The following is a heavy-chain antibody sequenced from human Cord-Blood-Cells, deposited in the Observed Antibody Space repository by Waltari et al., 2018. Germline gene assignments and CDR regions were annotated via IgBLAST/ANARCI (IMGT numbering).Heavy chain of an antibody. Sequence: QVQLVESGGGVVQPGRSLRLSCAASGFTFSSYGMHWVRQAPGKGLEWVAVISYDGSKKNYADSVKGRFTISRDNSKNTLYLQMNSLRAEDTAVYYCAKDTPYRYQLLYYYYYGMDVWGQGTTVTVSS. CDR1: GFTFSSYG. V-gene: IGHV3-30*18. CDR3: AKDTPYRYQLLYYYYYGMDV. CDR2: ISYDGSKK. J-gene: IGHJ6*02. D-gene: IGHD2-2*01.